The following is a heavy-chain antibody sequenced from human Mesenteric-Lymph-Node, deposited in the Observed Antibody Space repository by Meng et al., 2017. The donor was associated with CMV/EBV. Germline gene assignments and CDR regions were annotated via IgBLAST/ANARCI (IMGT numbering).Heavy chain of an antibody. CDR3: AKDDSGSYWPYYYYGMDV. D-gene: IGHD1-26*01. J-gene: IGHJ6*02. V-gene: IGHV3-33*06. Sequence: GESLKISCAASGFTFSSYGMHWVRQAPGKGLEWVAVIWYDGSNKYYADSVKGRFTISRDNSKNTLYLQMNSLRAEDTAVYYCAKDDSGSYWPYYYYGMDVWGQGTTVTVSS. CDR1: GFTFSSYG. CDR2: IWYDGSNK.